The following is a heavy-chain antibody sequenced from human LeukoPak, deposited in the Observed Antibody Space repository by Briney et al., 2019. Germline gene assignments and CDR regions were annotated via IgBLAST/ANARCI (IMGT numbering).Heavy chain of an antibody. D-gene: IGHD3-10*01. V-gene: IGHV1-18*01. Sequence: ASVKVSCKASGYTFTSYGISWVRQAPGQGLEWMGWISAYNGNTNYAQKLQGRVTMTTDTSTSTAYMELRSLRSDVTAVYYCARVKTMVRGVIYFDYWGQGTLVTVSS. CDR1: GYTFTSYG. J-gene: IGHJ4*02. CDR3: ARVKTMVRGVIYFDY. CDR2: ISAYNGNT.